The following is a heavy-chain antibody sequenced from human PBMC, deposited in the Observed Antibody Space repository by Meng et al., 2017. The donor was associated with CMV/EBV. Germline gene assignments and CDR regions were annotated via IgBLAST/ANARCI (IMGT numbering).Heavy chain of an antibody. CDR2: INHSGST. CDR3: ARESMVRGED. V-gene: IGHV4-34*01. D-gene: IGHD3-10*01. CDR1: GGSFSGYY. J-gene: IGHJ4*02. Sequence: GPGSLQPWDPRSPLCRSVGGSFSGYYWGWIRQPPGKGLEWIGEINHSGSTNYNPTLKSRVTISVDTSKNQFSLKLSSVTAADTAVYYCARESMVRGEDWGQGTLVTVSS.